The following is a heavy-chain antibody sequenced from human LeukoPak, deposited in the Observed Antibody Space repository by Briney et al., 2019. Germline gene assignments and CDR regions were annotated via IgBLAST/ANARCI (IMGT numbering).Heavy chain of an antibody. J-gene: IGHJ4*02. Sequence: PGGSLRLSCAASGFTFDDYAMHWVRQAPGKGLEWVSGISWNSGSIGYADSVKGRFTISRDNAKNSLYLQMNSLRAEDMALYYCAKDTSHHFIGAPGYFDYWGQGTLVTVSS. D-gene: IGHD6-13*01. CDR2: ISWNSGSI. V-gene: IGHV3-9*03. CDR1: GFTFDDYA. CDR3: AKDTSHHFIGAPGYFDY.